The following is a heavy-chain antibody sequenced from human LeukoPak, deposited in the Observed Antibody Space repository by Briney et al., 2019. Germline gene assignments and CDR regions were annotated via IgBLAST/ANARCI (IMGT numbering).Heavy chain of an antibody. V-gene: IGHV3-74*01. CDR1: GFTFSSYW. CDR3: ARNSRLAAFDI. Sequence: GGSVRLFCAPSGFTFSSYWMHWVSQAAGKGLVWVSRINSDGSSTSYADSVKGQFPISRDNANKTLYLQMNSLRAEDTAVYYYARNSRLAAFDIWGQGTMVTVSS. CDR2: INSDGSST. D-gene: IGHD2-21*01. J-gene: IGHJ3*02.